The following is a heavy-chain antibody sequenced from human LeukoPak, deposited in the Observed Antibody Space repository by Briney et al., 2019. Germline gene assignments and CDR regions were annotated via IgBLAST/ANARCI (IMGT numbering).Heavy chain of an antibody. CDR1: GYTFTSYG. J-gene: IGHJ4*02. V-gene: IGHV1-18*01. CDR3: ARLNKYYDFWSGYYPFDY. CDR2: ISAYNGNT. D-gene: IGHD3-3*01. Sequence: ASVKVSCKASGYTFTSYGISWVRQAPGQGLEWMGWISAYNGNTNYAQKLQGRVTMTTDTSTSTAYMELRSLRSDDTAVYYCARLNKYYDFWSGYYPFDYWGQGTLVTVSS.